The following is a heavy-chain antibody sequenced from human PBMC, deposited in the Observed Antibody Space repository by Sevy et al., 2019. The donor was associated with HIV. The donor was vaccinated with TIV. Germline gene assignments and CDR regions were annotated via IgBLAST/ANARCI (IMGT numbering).Heavy chain of an antibody. CDR3: TRRASRVYGDHLNLY. D-gene: IGHD2-21*02. Sequence: GGSLRLSCTASGFTFGDYAMSWFRQAPGRGLEWVGFIRSETYGETTEYAASGKGRFTVSRDDSKSIVYLQMNSLKTDDTAVYYCTRRASRVYGDHLNLYWGQGTLVTVSS. J-gene: IGHJ4*02. V-gene: IGHV3-49*03. CDR2: IRSETYGETT. CDR1: GFTFGDYA.